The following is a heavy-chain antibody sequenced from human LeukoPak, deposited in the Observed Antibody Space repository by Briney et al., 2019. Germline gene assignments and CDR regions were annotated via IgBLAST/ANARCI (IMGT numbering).Heavy chain of an antibody. CDR2: INPSGGST. CDR1: GYTSTSYY. Sequence: ASVKVSCKASGYTSTSYYMHWVRQAPGQGLEWMGIINPSGGSTSYAQKFQGRVTMTRDTSTSTVYMELSSLRSEDTAVYYCAREIAVATNGDYGMDVWGQGTTVTVSS. CDR3: AREIAVATNGDYGMDV. V-gene: IGHV1-46*01. J-gene: IGHJ6*02. D-gene: IGHD6-19*01.